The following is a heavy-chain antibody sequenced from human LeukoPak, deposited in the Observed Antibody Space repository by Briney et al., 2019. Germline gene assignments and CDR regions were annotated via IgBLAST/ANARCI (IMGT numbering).Heavy chain of an antibody. CDR3: AKGVYYMDV. Sequence: GGSLRLSCAASGFTFGRYAMNWVRQAPGKGLEWVSAVSGTGYTTYYADSVKGRFTISRDNSKNTLYVQMNSLRAEDTAVYYCAKGVYYMDVWGKGTTITVSS. CDR1: GFTFGRYA. J-gene: IGHJ6*03. V-gene: IGHV3-23*01. CDR2: VSGTGYTT.